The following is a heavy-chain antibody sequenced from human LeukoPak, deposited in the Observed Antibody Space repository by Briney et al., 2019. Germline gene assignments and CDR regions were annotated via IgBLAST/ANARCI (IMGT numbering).Heavy chain of an antibody. CDR3: ARRDLLTGTFDY. CDR2: ISSSGSTI. Sequence: GGSLRLSCAASGFTFSSYDMNWVRQAPGKGLEWVSYISSSGSTIYYADSVKGRFTISRDNAKNSLYLQMNSLRAEDTAVYYCARRDLLTGTFDYWGQGTLVTVSS. J-gene: IGHJ4*02. CDR1: GFTFSSYD. D-gene: IGHD1-20*01. V-gene: IGHV3-48*03.